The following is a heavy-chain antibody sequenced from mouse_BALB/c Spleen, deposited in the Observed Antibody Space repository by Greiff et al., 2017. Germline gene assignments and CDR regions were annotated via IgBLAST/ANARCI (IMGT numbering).Heavy chain of an antibody. CDR2: IDPANGNT. CDR3: ASNGLRDY. V-gene: IGHV14-3*02. D-gene: IGHD3-2*02. CDR1: GFNIKDTY. J-gene: IGHJ4*01. Sequence: EVKLVESGAELVKPGASVKLSCTASGFNIKDTYMHWVKQRPEQGLEWIGRIDPANGNTKYDPKFQGKATLTADTSSNTAYLQLSSLTSEDTAVYYCASNGLRDYWGQGTSVTVSS.